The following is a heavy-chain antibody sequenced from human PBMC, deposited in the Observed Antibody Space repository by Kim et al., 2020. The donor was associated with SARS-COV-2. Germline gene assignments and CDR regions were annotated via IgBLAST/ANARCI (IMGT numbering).Heavy chain of an antibody. CDR3: AKDTDDSSGLGGEFDY. V-gene: IGHV3-9*01. J-gene: IGHJ4*02. Sequence: SGKGRFTISRDNAKNSLYLQMNSLRAEDTALYYCAKDTDDSSGLGGEFDYWGQGTLVTVSS. D-gene: IGHD3-22*01.